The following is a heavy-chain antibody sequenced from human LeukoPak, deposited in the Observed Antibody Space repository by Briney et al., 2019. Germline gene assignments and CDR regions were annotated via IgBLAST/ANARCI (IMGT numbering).Heavy chain of an antibody. CDR3: ARDEPFTMVRGAKYYYGMDV. J-gene: IGHJ6*02. CDR2: ISSSSSTI. Sequence: GGSLRLSCAASGFTFSSYGMHWVRQAPGKGLEWVSYISSSSSTIYYADSVKGRFTISRNNAKNSLYLQMNSLGAEDTAVYYCARDEPFTMVRGAKYYYGMDVWGQGTTVTVSS. CDR1: GFTFSSYG. V-gene: IGHV3-48*04. D-gene: IGHD3-10*01.